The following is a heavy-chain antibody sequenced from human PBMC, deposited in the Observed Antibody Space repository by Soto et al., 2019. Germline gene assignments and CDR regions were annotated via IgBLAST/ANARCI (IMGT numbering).Heavy chain of an antibody. Sequence: ASVKVSCKASGYTFTNYGISWVRQAPGQGLEWMGWITTYNGDTNYAQNLQGRVTMTTDTSTSTAYMELKSLRSDDAAVYYCARDSPSLTAWGQGTPVTVSS. CDR3: ARDSPSLTA. CDR1: GYTFTNYG. J-gene: IGHJ5*02. D-gene: IGHD3-9*01. CDR2: ITTYNGDT. V-gene: IGHV1-18*01.